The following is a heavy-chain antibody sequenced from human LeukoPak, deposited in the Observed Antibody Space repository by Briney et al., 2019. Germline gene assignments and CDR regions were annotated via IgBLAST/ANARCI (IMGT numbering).Heavy chain of an antibody. J-gene: IGHJ4*02. D-gene: IGHD6-19*01. CDR3: ARDRDSSGWYYFDY. CDR2: IYSGGST. Sequence: GGSLRLSCAASGLTVSSNYMSWVRQAPGKGLEWVSVIYSGGSTYYADSVKGRFTISRDNSKNTLYLQMNSLRAKDTAVYYCARDRDSSGWYYFDYWGQRTLVTVSS. CDR1: GLTVSSNY. V-gene: IGHV3-66*01.